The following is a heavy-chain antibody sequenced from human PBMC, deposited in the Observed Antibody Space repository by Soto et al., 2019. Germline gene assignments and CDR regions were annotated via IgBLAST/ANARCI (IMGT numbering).Heavy chain of an antibody. J-gene: IGHJ3*01. Sequence: EAQLLESGGDWAQPGGSLRLSCAASGFTFSSHGMSWVRQAPGKGLEWIAGLSRGGGTTYYADSVKGRFTISRDNSKNTMDLIMNNLEVEDTALCYCAKDGNDRRGGFDVWGQGTMVTVSS. CDR2: LSRGGGTT. CDR3: AKDGNDRRGGFDV. V-gene: IGHV3-23*01. CDR1: GFTFSSHG. D-gene: IGHD3-22*01.